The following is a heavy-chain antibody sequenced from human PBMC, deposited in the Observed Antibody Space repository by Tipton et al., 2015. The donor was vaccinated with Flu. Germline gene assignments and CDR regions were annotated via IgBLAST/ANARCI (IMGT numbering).Heavy chain of an antibody. J-gene: IGHJ6*02. V-gene: IGHV3-13*01. CDR3: ARGPLPDSNWYNGMDV. CDR1: GFTFSSYD. CDR2: IGSSGDT. Sequence: SLRLSCEASGFTFSSYDMHWVRQTTGKGLQWVSGIGSSGDTYYPGSVKGRFTISRENAKNSVYLQMRSLRAEDTAVYYCARGPLPDSNWYNGMDVWGQGITVTVFS. D-gene: IGHD6-13*01.